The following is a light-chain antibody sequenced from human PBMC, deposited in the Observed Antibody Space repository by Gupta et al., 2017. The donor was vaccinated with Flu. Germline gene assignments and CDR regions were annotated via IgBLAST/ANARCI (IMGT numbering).Light chain of an antibody. V-gene: IGKV1-39*01. Sequence: QHKPGRAPKLLIYAASILQSGVPSRFNGTRSGTDFTLTLSRLQRETFATYYCQQVDTNPRTFGQGTKVEMK. J-gene: IGKJ1*01. CDR3: QQVDTNPRT. CDR2: AAS.